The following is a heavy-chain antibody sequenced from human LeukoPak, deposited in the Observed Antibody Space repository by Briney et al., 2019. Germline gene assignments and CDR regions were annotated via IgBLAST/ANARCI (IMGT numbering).Heavy chain of an antibody. CDR1: GFTFSSYG. Sequence: GGSLRLSCAASGFTFSSYGMHWVRQAPGKGLEWVSGINWDSSNIGYADSVKGRFTISRDNAKNSVYLQMNSLRTEDTALYYCARAPFSAYDYPSDYWGQGTLVTVSS. V-gene: IGHV3-9*01. D-gene: IGHD5-12*01. J-gene: IGHJ4*02. CDR2: INWDSSNI. CDR3: ARAPFSAYDYPSDY.